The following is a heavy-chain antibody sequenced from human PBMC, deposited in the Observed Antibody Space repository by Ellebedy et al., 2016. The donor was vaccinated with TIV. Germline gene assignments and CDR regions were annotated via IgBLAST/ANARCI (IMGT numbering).Heavy chain of an antibody. D-gene: IGHD2-21*02. V-gene: IGHV3-23*01. Sequence: GESLKISCAASGFTFSPYAMAWVRQAPGKGLEWVSGIVGSGAEKYADSVKGRFTISSDHSKRTVDLQMRSVRAEDTAVYFCAKDRTSGDGYWVFDSWGQGTMVSVSS. J-gene: IGHJ4*02. CDR2: IVGSGA. CDR3: AKDRTSGDGYWVFDS. CDR1: GFTFSPYA.